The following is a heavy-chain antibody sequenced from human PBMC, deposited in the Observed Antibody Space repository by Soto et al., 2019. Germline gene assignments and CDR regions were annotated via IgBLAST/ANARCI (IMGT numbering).Heavy chain of an antibody. CDR3: AGDPSKPTVTSHFDY. D-gene: IGHD4-17*01. CDR1: GGSISSSNW. Sequence: QVQLQESGPGLVKPSGTLSLTGAVSGGSISSSNWWGWVRQPPGKGLEWIGEIYHSGSTNYNPDLKSRVTISVVKSKNQFSLKLSSVTAADTAVYYCAGDPSKPTVTSHFDYWGQGTLVTVSS. V-gene: IGHV4-4*02. J-gene: IGHJ4*02. CDR2: IYHSGST.